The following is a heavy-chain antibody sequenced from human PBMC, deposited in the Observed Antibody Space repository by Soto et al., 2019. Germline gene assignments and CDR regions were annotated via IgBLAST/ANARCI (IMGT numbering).Heavy chain of an antibody. CDR2: IYYSGST. V-gene: IGHV4-59*01. Sequence: SETLSLTCTVSGGSISSYYWSWIRQPPGKGLEWIGYIYYSGSTNYNPSLKSRVTISVDTSKNQFSLKLSSVTAADTAVYYCARRLHSTEFDYWGQGTLVTVSS. CDR1: GGSISSYY. D-gene: IGHD2-2*01. J-gene: IGHJ4*02. CDR3: ARRLHSTEFDY.